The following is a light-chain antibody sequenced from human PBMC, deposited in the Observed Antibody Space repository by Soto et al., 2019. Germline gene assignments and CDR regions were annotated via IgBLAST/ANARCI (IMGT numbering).Light chain of an antibody. CDR3: QQRSNWPPIT. J-gene: IGKJ5*01. CDR1: QSVSSY. Sequence: EIVLTQSPATLSLSPGERVTLSCRASQSVSSYLAWYQQKPGQAPRLLIYDASNRATGIPARFSGSGSGTDFTLTISSLEPEDFAVYYCQQRSNWPPITFGLGTRLEIK. V-gene: IGKV3-11*01. CDR2: DAS.